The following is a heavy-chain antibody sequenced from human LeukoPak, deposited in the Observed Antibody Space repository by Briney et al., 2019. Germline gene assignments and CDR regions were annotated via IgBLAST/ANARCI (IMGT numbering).Heavy chain of an antibody. D-gene: IGHD4-17*01. CDR3: AKGLYGDYVEYFDY. V-gene: IGHV3-23*01. CDR2: ISGSGGST. CDR1: GFTFSSYA. J-gene: IGHJ4*02. Sequence: GGSLRLACAASGFTFSSYAMSWVRQAPGKGLEWVSAISGSGGSTYYADSVKGRFTISRDNSKNTLYLQMNSLRAEDTAVYYCAKGLYGDYVEYFDYWGQGTLVTVSS.